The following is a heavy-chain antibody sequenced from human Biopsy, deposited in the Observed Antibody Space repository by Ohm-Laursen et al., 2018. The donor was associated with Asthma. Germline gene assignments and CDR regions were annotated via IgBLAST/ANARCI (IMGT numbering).Heavy chain of an antibody. CDR3: AREVSTVDYGYYYLAMDV. Sequence: SVKVSCKASGGTFGRYAISWVRQAPGQGLEWMGGIIPIFGTSNYAQKFQGRVTFTADESTSSAHMELSSLTSEDSAVYYCAREVSTVDYGYYYLAMDVWGQGTTVTVSS. J-gene: IGHJ6*02. V-gene: IGHV1-69*13. CDR1: GGTFGRYA. D-gene: IGHD4-17*01. CDR2: IIPIFGTS.